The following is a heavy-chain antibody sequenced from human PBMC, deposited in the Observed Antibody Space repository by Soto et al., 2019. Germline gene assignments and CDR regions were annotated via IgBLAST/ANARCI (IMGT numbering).Heavy chain of an antibody. D-gene: IGHD3-16*01. Sequence: SETLSLTCTVSGGSISGYYWSWIRQPPGKGLEWIAYIYYSGSTNYNPSLKSRVTMSLDTSKNQISLKLSFVTAADTAVYYCARGGLLRYDYWGQGTLVTVSS. CDR3: ARGGLLRYDY. V-gene: IGHV4-59*08. J-gene: IGHJ4*02. CDR1: GGSISGYY. CDR2: IYYSGST.